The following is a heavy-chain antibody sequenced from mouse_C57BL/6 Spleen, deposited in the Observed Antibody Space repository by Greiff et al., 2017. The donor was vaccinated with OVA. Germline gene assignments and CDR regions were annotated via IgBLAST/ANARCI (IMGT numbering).Heavy chain of an antibody. Sequence: VQLQQPGAELVKPGASVKMSCKASGYTFTSYWITWVKQRPGQGLEWIGDIYPGSGSTNYNEKFKSKATLTVDPSSSTAYMQLSSLTSEDSAVYYCARGHYYGSSYVGGYFDYWGKGTTLTVSS. J-gene: IGHJ2*01. CDR3: ARGHYYGSSYVGGYFDY. CDR2: IYPGSGST. V-gene: IGHV1-55*01. CDR1: GYTFTSYW. D-gene: IGHD1-1*01.